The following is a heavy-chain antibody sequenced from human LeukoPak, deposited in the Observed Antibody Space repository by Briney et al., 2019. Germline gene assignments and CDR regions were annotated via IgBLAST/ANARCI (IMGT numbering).Heavy chain of an antibody. Sequence: GGSLRLSCAASGFTFSSYSMNWVRQAPGKGLEWVSYISSSSSTIYYADSVKGRFTISRDNAKNSLYLQMNSLRAEDTAVYYCARDRTRFGELLGYWGQGTLVTVSS. CDR1: GFTFSSYS. CDR3: ARDRTRFGELLGY. J-gene: IGHJ4*02. D-gene: IGHD3-10*01. CDR2: ISSSSSTI. V-gene: IGHV3-48*01.